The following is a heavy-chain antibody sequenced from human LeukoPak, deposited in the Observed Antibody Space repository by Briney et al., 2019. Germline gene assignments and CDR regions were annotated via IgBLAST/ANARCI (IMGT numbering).Heavy chain of an antibody. CDR2: IYYSGST. CDR1: GGSISSYY. V-gene: IGHV4-59*01. D-gene: IGHD3-3*01. Sequence: SETLSLTCTVSGGSISSYYWSWIRQPPGKGLEWIGYIYYSGSTNYNPSLKSRVTTSVDTSKNQFSLKLSSVTAADTAVYYCARWSGYSDAFEIWGQGTMVTVSS. J-gene: IGHJ3*02. CDR3: ARWSGYSDAFEI.